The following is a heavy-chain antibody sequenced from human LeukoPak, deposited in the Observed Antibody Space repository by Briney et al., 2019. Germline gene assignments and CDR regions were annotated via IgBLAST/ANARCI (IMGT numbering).Heavy chain of an antibody. CDR1: GGSISSYY. D-gene: IGHD1-1*01. CDR3: ARQLQPYYYMDV. CDR2: IYTSGST. V-gene: IGHV4-4*09. J-gene: IGHJ6*03. Sequence: PSETLSLTCTVSGGSISSYYWSWIRQPPGKGLEWIGYIYTSGSTNYNPSLKSRVTISVDTSKNQFSLKLSSVTAADTAVYYCARQLQPYYYMDVWGQGTTVTVSS.